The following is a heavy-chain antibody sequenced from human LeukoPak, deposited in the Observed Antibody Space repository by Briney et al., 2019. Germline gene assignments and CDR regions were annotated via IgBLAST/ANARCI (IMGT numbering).Heavy chain of an antibody. CDR2: INHSGST. J-gene: IGHJ6*04. V-gene: IGHV4-34*01. D-gene: IGHD2-2*01. CDR3: AIAPLRDIVVVPAARAGMDV. Sequence: PSETLSLTCAVYGGYFSGYYWSWIRQPPGKGLEWIGEINHSGSTNYNPSLKSRVTISVDTSKNQFSLKLSSVTAADTAVYYCAIAPLRDIVVVPAARAGMDVWGKGATVTVSS. CDR1: GGYFSGYY.